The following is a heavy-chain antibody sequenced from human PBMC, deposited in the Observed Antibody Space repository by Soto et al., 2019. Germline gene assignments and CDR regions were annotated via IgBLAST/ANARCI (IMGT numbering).Heavy chain of an antibody. V-gene: IGHV1-18*01. CDR2: ISAYNGNT. Sequence: GASVKVSCKASGYTFTSYGISWVRQAPGQGLEWMGWISAYNGNTNYAQKLQDRVTMTTDTSTTTAYMELRSLRSDDTAVYYCATFYVKSYYYGMDVWGQGTTVTVSS. D-gene: IGHD3-16*01. J-gene: IGHJ6*02. CDR1: GYTFTSYG. CDR3: ATFYVKSYYYGMDV.